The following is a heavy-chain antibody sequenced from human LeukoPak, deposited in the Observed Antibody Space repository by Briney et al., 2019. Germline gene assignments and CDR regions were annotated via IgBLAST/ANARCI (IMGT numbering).Heavy chain of an antibody. Sequence: SGGSLRLSCAASGFTVSSNYMSWVRQAPGKGLEWVSVIYSGGSTYYADSVKGRFTISRDNSKNTLYLQMDSLRAEDTAVYYCARDLAVDTAMVKNCFDPWGQGTLVTVSS. CDR3: ARDLAVDTAMVKNCFDP. CDR1: GFTVSSNY. V-gene: IGHV3-53*05. CDR2: IYSGGST. D-gene: IGHD5-18*01. J-gene: IGHJ5*02.